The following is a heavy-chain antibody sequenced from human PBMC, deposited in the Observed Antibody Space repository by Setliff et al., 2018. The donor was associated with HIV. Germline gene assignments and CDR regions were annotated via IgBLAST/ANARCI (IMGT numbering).Heavy chain of an antibody. Sequence: GASVKVSCKASGYTFTSYGISWVRQAPGQGLEWMGRINPRDGSTGYAQRFQGRVTMTRDTSRGIAYMELNSLRSEDTAVYYCARGRASGSANSGWGQGTLVTVSS. CDR2: INPRDGST. CDR1: GYTFTSYG. J-gene: IGHJ4*02. CDR3: ARGRASGSANSG. D-gene: IGHD7-27*01. V-gene: IGHV1-46*01.